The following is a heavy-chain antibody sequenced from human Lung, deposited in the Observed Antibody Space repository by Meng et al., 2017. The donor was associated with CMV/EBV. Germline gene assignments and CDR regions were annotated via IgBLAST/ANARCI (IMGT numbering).Heavy chain of an antibody. CDR2: IYHSGST. V-gene: IGHV4-4*02. J-gene: IGHJ4*02. Sequence: VPLQGSGLGLVAPAGTLACTFAGACVSIRSSSWLRWARQTPGKGLEWIGEIYHSGSTNYNPSLKSRVTISVDKSKNLFSLNLSSVTAAVTAVYYCARVGQWLHIDYWGQGTLVTVSS. CDR1: CVSIRSSSW. CDR3: ARVGQWLHIDY. D-gene: IGHD6-19*01.